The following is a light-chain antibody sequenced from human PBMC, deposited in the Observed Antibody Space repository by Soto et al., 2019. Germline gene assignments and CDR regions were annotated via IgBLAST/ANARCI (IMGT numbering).Light chain of an antibody. Sequence: DIQMTQSPSSLSASVGDRVTITGRASQSISSYLNWYQQKPGKAPKLLIYAASSLQSGVPSRFSGSGSGTDFTLTISSLQPEDFATYYCQQSYSTPPYTFGQGTKLEI. V-gene: IGKV1-39*01. J-gene: IGKJ2*01. CDR1: QSISSY. CDR3: QQSYSTPPYT. CDR2: AAS.